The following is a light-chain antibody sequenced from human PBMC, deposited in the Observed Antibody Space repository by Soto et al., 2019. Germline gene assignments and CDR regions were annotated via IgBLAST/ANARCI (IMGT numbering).Light chain of an antibody. CDR2: DAS. J-gene: IGKJ1*01. CDR3: QQYNSYSKT. Sequence: DIQMTQSPSTLSAPVGDRVTITCRASQSISSWLAWYQQKPGKAPKLLIYDASSLESGVPSRFSGSGSGTEFTLTISRLQPDDFATYYCQQYNSYSKTFGQGTKVDTK. CDR1: QSISSW. V-gene: IGKV1-5*01.